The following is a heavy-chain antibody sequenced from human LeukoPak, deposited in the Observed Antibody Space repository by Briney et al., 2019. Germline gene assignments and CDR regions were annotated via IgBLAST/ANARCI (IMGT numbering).Heavy chain of an antibody. D-gene: IGHD3-9*01. Sequence: GGSLRLSCTASGFTSGDYAMSWVRQAPRKGPERVAVISYDGSNKYYADSVKGRFTISRDNSKNTLYLQMNSLRAEDTAVYYCARDKLVTIFDYWGQGTLVTVSS. J-gene: IGHJ4*02. CDR1: GFTSGDYA. CDR3: ARDKLVTIFDY. V-gene: IGHV3-30-3*01. CDR2: ISYDGSNK.